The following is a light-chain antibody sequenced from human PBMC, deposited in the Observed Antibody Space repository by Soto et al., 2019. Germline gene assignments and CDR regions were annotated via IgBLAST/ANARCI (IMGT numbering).Light chain of an antibody. CDR1: QSVSSY. Sequence: EIELTQSPATLSLSPGERATLSCRASQSVSSYLAWYQQKPGQAPRLLIYDASNRATGIPARFSGSGSGTDFTLTISSLEPEDFAVYYCQQRSNWPSWTFGQGTKVEIK. V-gene: IGKV3-11*01. CDR3: QQRSNWPSWT. J-gene: IGKJ1*01. CDR2: DAS.